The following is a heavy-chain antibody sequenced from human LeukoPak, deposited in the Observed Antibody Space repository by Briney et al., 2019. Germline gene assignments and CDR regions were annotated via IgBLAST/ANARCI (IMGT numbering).Heavy chain of an antibody. CDR3: ATSGWYQTGVY. V-gene: IGHV4-34*01. CDR2: INHSGST. Sequence: SETLSLTCAVYGGSFSGYYWSWIRQPPGKGLEWIGEINHSGSTNYNPSLKSRVTISVDTSKNQFSLKLSSLTAADTAVYYCATSGWYQTGVYWGQGTLVTVSS. J-gene: IGHJ4*02. D-gene: IGHD6-13*01. CDR1: GGSFSGYY.